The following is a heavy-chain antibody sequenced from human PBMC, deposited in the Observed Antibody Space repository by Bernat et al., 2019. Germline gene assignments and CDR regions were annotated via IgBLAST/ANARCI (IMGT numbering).Heavy chain of an antibody. J-gene: IGHJ5*02. V-gene: IGHV1-3*04. CDR2: INTASGNT. D-gene: IGHD5-12*01. Sequence: QVHLVQSGAEVKKPGASVKVSCKASGYTLTRSAIHWVRQAPGQGLEWMGWINTASGNTEYSQNFRGRVTITRDTSANTAYMELNSLTSEDTSVYYCATDSGGGWFRYHWGKGTLVTVSS. CDR1: GYTLTRSA. CDR3: ATDSGGGWFRYH.